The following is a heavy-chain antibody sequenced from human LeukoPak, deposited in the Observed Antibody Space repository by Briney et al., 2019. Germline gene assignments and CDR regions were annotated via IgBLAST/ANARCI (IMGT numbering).Heavy chain of an antibody. Sequence: GGSLRLSCAASGFTFSSYWMSWVRQAPGKGLERVANIKQDGSEKYYVDSVKGRFTISRDNAKNSLYLQMNSLRAEDTAVYYCARDARIVATISWASDYGGQGTLVTVS. J-gene: IGHJ4*02. CDR2: IKQDGSEK. D-gene: IGHD5-12*01. CDR1: GFTFSSYW. CDR3: ARDARIVATISWASDY. V-gene: IGHV3-7*01.